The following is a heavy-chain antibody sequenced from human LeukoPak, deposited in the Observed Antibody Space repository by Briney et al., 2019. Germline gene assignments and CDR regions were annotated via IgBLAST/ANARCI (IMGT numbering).Heavy chain of an antibody. CDR2: ITPNSGGT. D-gene: IGHD3-3*01. CDR1: GYTFTGYY. J-gene: IGHJ4*02. CDR3: ALYDFWSGYPDY. V-gene: IGHV1-2*02. Sequence: GASVKVSCEASGYTFTGYYIHWVRQAPGQGLEWMGWITPNSGGTNYAQKFQGRVTMTRDTSITTAYMELTSLRSDDTAVYYCALYDFWSGYPDYWGQGTLVTVSS.